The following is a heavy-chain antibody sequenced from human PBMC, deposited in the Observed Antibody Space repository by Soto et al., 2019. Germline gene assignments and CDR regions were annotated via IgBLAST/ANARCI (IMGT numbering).Heavy chain of an antibody. CDR1: GGSISSYY. V-gene: IGHV4-59*01. CDR3: AREGYYDILTGYQPYGMDV. CDR2: IYYSGST. Sequence: QVQLQESGPGLVKPSETLSLTCTVSGGSISSYYWSWIRQPPGKGLEWIGYIYYSGSTNYNPSLKSRVTNSVDTSKHPFSLKLSSVTAADTAVYYCAREGYYDILTGYQPYGMDVWGQGTTVTVSS. D-gene: IGHD3-9*01. J-gene: IGHJ6*02.